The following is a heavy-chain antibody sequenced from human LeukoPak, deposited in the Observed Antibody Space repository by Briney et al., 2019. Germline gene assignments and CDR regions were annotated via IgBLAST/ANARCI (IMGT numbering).Heavy chain of an antibody. V-gene: IGHV4-59*01. Sequence: PSETLSLTCTASGGSISSYYWSWIRQPPGKGLEWIGYIYYSGSTNYNPSLKSRVTISVVTSKNQFSLKLSSVTAADTAVYYCARYGSGISHFDYWGQGTLVTVSS. CDR3: ARYGSGISHFDY. CDR1: GGSISSYY. CDR2: IYYSGST. D-gene: IGHD3-10*01. J-gene: IGHJ4*02.